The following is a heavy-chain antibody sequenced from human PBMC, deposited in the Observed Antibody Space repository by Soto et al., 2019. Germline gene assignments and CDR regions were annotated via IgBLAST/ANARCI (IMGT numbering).Heavy chain of an antibody. D-gene: IGHD3-3*01. CDR3: ARENVLRFQTHRDNYYYYGMDV. J-gene: IGHJ6*01. CDR2: IYYSGST. V-gene: IGHV4-30-4*01. CDR1: CGTRRSGDCY. Sequence: TCTVACGTRRSGDCYLSWIRQPPGKGLEWIGYIYYSGSTYYNPSLKSRVTISVDTSKNQFSLKLSSVTAADTAVYYCARENVLRFQTHRDNYYYYGMDVWGQG.